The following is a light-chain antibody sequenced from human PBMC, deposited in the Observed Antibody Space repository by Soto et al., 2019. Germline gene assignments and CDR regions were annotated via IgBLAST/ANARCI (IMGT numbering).Light chain of an antibody. Sequence: DIQRTQSPSSLPASVGDRVTITCRASQNIGVYLNWYQKKPGTAPKLLIHAASSLHSGVPSTCSGSASATDIALTISMLQPEDFATYYCRQSTSNPWTFGQGAMVVIK. V-gene: IGKV1-39*01. CDR1: QNIGVY. CDR2: AAS. CDR3: RQSTSNPWT. J-gene: IGKJ1*01.